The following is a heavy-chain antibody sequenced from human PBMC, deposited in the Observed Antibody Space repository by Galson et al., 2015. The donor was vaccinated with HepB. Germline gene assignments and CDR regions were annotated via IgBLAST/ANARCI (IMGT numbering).Heavy chain of an antibody. D-gene: IGHD2-2*01. CDR3: AKGYVLFDS. J-gene: IGHJ5*01. Sequence: SLRLSCAASGFAFDARAMSWVRQAPGRGLEWISGISGKGDSTFYADSVKGRFTVSRDNSNNMLYLQMNSLRAEDAGLYFCAKGYVLFDSWGQGILVTVSS. CDR1: GFAFDARA. CDR2: ISGKGDST. V-gene: IGHV3-23*01.